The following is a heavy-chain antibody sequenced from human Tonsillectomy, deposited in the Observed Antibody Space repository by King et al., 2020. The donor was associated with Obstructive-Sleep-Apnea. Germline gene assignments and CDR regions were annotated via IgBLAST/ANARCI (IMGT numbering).Heavy chain of an antibody. V-gene: IGHV3-11*01. CDR2: ISSSCSTI. J-gene: IGHJ6*02. D-gene: IGHD2-15*01. CDR1: GFTFSDYY. Sequence: VQLVESGGGLVKPGGSLRLSCAASGFTFSDYYMSWIRQAPGKGLEWVSYISSSCSTIYYADSLKGRFTISRDNAKNSLYLQMNSLRAEDTAGYYCARGKDIVVVGAEYGMDVWGQGTTVTVSS. CDR3: ARGKDIVVVGAEYGMDV.